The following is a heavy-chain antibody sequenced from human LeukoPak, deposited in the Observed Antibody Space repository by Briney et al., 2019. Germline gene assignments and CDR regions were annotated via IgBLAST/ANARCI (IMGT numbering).Heavy chain of an antibody. V-gene: IGHV4-59*08. D-gene: IGHD3-22*01. J-gene: IGHJ5*02. CDR3: ARHYYDSSGYWVFDP. Sequence: PSETLSLTCTVSGGSISSHYWSWIRQPPGKGLEWIGYISDSGSTNYNPSIKSRVTISVDTSKNQFSLKLSSVTAADTAVYYCARHYYDSSGYWVFDPWGQGTLVTVSS. CDR1: GGSISSHY. CDR2: ISDSGST.